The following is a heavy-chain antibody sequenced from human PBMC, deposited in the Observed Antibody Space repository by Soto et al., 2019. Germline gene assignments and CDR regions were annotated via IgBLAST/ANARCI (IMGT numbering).Heavy chain of an antibody. Sequence: PGGSLILSCAASGFTFISYAMTWVRQAPGKGLEWVSAISASVCSTYYSYSVRGGFTASRNNPENTLYLKMGSLRADDTVVYHCARDYYDFWSDYYTGKGVFDIWGQGTMVTVSS. CDR1: GFTFISYA. D-gene: IGHD3-3*01. CDR2: ISASVCST. V-gene: IGHV3-23*01. J-gene: IGHJ3*02. CDR3: ARDYYDFWSDYYTGKGVFDI.